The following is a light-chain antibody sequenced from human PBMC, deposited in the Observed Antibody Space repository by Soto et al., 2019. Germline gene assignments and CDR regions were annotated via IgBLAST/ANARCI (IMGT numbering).Light chain of an antibody. J-gene: IGLJ2*01. CDR3: SSYTSSSTPL. CDR1: SSDVGAYNY. V-gene: IGLV2-14*01. CDR2: DVS. Sequence: ALTQPASVSGSPGRSITISCTGTSSDVGAYNYVSWYQQYPGKAPKLMIYDVSNRPSGVSNRFSGSKSGNTASLTISGLQAEDEADYYCSSYTSSSTPLFGGGTKVTVL.